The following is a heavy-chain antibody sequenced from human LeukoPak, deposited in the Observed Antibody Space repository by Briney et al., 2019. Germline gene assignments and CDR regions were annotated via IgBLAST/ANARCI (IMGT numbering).Heavy chain of an antibody. CDR2: IRYDGSHK. J-gene: IGHJ6*03. CDR1: GFTFSSYG. CDR3: ARDMYYYGSGSPYYYYYYMDV. Sequence: EGSLRLSCAASGFTFSSYGMHWVRQAPGKGLEWVAFIRYDGSHKYYADSVKGRLTISRDNSDNTLYLKMNSLRAEDTAVYYCARDMYYYGSGSPYYYYYYMDVWGKGTTVTISS. V-gene: IGHV3-30*02. D-gene: IGHD3-10*01.